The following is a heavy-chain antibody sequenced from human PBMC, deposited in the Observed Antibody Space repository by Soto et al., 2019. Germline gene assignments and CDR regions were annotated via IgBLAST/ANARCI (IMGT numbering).Heavy chain of an antibody. V-gene: IGHV4-38-2*02. D-gene: IGHD6-19*01. CDR3: ARERAGGPVDY. J-gene: IGHJ4*02. CDR1: GYSISSGFY. Sequence: PSETLSLTCSVSGYSISSGFYWGWIRQPPGKGLQWIGNIYHSGNTYYNPSLKSRVTTSVDTSKNQFSLRLTSVSAADTAVYFCARERAGGPVDYWGQGTLVTVSS. CDR2: IYHSGNT.